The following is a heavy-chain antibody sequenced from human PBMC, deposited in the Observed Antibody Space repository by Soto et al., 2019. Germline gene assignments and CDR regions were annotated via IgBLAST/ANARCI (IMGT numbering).Heavy chain of an antibody. J-gene: IGHJ6*02. V-gene: IGHV1-58*01. CDR3: AAENKAYYYYYGMDV. CDR1: GFTFTSSA. CDR2: IVVGSGNT. Sequence: GASVKVSCKASGFTFTSSAVQWVRQARGQRLEWIGWIVVGSGNTNYAQKFQERVTITRDMSTSTAYMELSSLRSEDTAVYYCAAENKAYYYYYGMDVWGQGTTVPVSS.